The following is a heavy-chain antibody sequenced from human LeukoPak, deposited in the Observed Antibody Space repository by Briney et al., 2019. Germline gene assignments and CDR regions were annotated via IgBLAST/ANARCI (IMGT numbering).Heavy chain of an antibody. Sequence: PSETLSLTXTVSGGSISSYYWSWIRQPAGKGLEWIGRIYTSGSTNYNPSLKSRVTMSVDTSKNQFSLKLSSVTAADTAVYYCARDLDIVVVPAAIPDYYYYMDVWGKGTTVTVSS. J-gene: IGHJ6*03. CDR2: IYTSGST. CDR1: GGSISSYY. D-gene: IGHD2-2*02. V-gene: IGHV4-4*07. CDR3: ARDLDIVVVPAAIPDYYYYMDV.